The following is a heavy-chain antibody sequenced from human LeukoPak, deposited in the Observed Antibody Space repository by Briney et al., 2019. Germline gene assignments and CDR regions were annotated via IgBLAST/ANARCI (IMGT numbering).Heavy chain of an antibody. Sequence: ASVKVSCKASGYTFTGYYMHWVRQAPGQGLEWMGWINPNSGGTNYAQKSQGRVTMTRDTSVSTAYMELSRLRSDDTAVYYCARDLSSGQQLVPSFDYWGQGTLVTVSS. CDR1: GYTFTGYY. J-gene: IGHJ4*02. CDR2: INPNSGGT. D-gene: IGHD6-13*01. V-gene: IGHV1-2*02. CDR3: ARDLSSGQQLVPSFDY.